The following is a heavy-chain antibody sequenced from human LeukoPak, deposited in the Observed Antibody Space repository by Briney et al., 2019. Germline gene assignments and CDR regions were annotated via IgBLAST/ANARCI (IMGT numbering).Heavy chain of an antibody. CDR2: INHSGST. D-gene: IGHD6-19*01. Sequence: SETLSLTCAVYGGSFSGYYWSWIRQPPGKGREWIGEINHSGSTNYNPSLKSRVTISVDTSKNQFSLKLSPVTAADTAVYYCARGSLAVAAFYWGQGTLVTVSS. V-gene: IGHV4-34*01. CDR1: GGSFSGYY. J-gene: IGHJ4*02. CDR3: ARGSLAVAAFY.